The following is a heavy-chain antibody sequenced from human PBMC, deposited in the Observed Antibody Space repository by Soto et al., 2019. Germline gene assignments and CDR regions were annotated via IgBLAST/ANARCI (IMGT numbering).Heavy chain of an antibody. CDR1: GFTFSSYS. V-gene: IGHV3-48*01. D-gene: IGHD1-7*01. CDR2: ISSSSSTI. Sequence: GGSLRLSCAASGFTFSSYSMNWVRQAPGKGLEWVSYISSSSSTIYYADSVKGRFTISRDNAKNSLYLQMNSLRAEDTAGYYCARELELPYYYMDVWGKGTTVTVSS. J-gene: IGHJ6*03. CDR3: ARELELPYYYMDV.